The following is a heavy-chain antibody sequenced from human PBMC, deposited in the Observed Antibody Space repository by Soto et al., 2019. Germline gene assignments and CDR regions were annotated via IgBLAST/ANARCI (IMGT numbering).Heavy chain of an antibody. CDR2: INHLETT. J-gene: IGHJ4*02. D-gene: IGHD1-26*01. CDR1: GASITFGGYS. CDR3: ARGGGSDSFDY. Sequence: NPSETLSLTCTVSGASITFGGYSWRWIRQTPGKGLEWIGYINHLETTFYNPSFESRLTLSIDRAKNQFSLKLHSMSAADRAVYFCARGGGSDSFDYWGQGILVTVSS. V-gene: IGHV4-30-2*01.